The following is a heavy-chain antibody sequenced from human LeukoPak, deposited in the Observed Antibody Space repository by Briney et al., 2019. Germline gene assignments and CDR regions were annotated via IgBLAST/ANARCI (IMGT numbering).Heavy chain of an antibody. D-gene: IGHD3-22*01. CDR2: IIPIFGTA. J-gene: IGHJ4*02. V-gene: IGHV1-69*13. Sequence: ASVKVSCKASGGTFSSYAISWVRQAPGQGLEWMGGIIPIFGTANYAQKFQGRVTITADESTSTAYIELSSLRSEDTAVYYCARSSRYYDSSGLQAYYFDYWGQGTLVTVSS. CDR3: ARSSRYYDSSGLQAYYFDY. CDR1: GGTFSSYA.